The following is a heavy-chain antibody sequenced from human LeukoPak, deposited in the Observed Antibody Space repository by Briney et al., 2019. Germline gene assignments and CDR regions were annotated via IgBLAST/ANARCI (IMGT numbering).Heavy chain of an antibody. J-gene: IGHJ3*02. D-gene: IGHD2-2*01. CDR2: MYSGGDT. V-gene: IGHV3-66*01. CDR3: ASRPYFMPNAFDI. CDR1: GFTFSSQW. Sequence: GGSLRLSCAASGFTFSSQWMGWVRQAPGKGLEWVSVMYSGGDTYYADSVKGRFIISRDTSKNTLYLQMNSLRAEDTAVYYCASRPYFMPNAFDIWGQGTVVTVSS.